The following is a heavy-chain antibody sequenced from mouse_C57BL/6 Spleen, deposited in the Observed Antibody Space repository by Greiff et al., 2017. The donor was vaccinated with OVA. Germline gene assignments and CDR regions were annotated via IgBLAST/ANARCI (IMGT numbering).Heavy chain of an antibody. Sequence: EVKLVESGAELVRPGSSVKMSCKTSGYTFTSYGINWVKQRPGQGLEWIGYIYIGNGYTEYNEKFKGKATLTSDTSSSTAYMQLSSLTSEDSAIYFCAFYYDYDGPFFDYWGQGTTLTVSS. CDR2: IYIGNGYT. D-gene: IGHD2-4*01. V-gene: IGHV1-58*01. CDR3: AFYYDYDGPFFDY. J-gene: IGHJ2*01. CDR1: GYTFTSYG.